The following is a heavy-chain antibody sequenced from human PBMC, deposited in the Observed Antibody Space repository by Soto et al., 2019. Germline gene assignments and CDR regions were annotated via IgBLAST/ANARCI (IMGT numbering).Heavy chain of an antibody. D-gene: IGHD4-17*01. J-gene: IGHJ3*02. V-gene: IGHV3-23*01. CDR1: GFTFSSYA. Sequence: GGSLRLSCAASGFTFSSYAMSWVRQAPGKGLEWVSAIGGSGGSTYYADSVKGRFTISRDDSKNTLYLQMNSLRAEDTAVYYWAKGLYGDYVAFDIWGQGTMVTVSS. CDR2: IGGSGGST. CDR3: AKGLYGDYVAFDI.